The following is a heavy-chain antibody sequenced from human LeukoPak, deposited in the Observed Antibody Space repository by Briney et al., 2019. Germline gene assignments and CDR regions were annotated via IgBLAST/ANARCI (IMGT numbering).Heavy chain of an antibody. CDR2: IIPIFGTA. D-gene: IGHD3-10*01. CDR3: ARDKVRGSWFDP. J-gene: IGHJ5*02. Sequence: SVKVSCKASGGTFSSYAISWVRQAPGQGLEWMGRIIPIFGTANYAQKFQGRVTITTDESTSTAYMKLSSLRSEDTAVYYCARDKVRGSWFDPWGQGTLVTVSS. CDR1: GGTFSSYA. V-gene: IGHV1-69*05.